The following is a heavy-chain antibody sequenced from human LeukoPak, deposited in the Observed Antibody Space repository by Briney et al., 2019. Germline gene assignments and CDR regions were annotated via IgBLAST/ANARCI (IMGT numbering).Heavy chain of an antibody. J-gene: IGHJ4*02. CDR2: IFPSGGEI. CDR3: ATYRQVQVPFEC. V-gene: IGHV3-23*01. CDR1: GFTFSTFA. Sequence: AGGSLRLSCAASGFTFSTFAMIWVRQPPGKGLEWVSSIFPSGGEIHYADSVKGRFTISRDNSKSTLSLQMNSLRAEDTAIYYCATYRQVQVPFECWGQGTLVTVSS. D-gene: IGHD5-18*01.